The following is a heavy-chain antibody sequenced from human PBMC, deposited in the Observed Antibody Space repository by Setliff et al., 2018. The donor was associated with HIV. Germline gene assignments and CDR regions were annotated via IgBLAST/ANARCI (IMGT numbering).Heavy chain of an antibody. Sequence: ASVKVSCKASGYAFIRYAILWVRQAPGQGLEWMGWINPGNDYTKYSQKFQGRVTMTTDTSRSTVYMELSSLRSEDTPVYYCSRDQRWEFPHYFDYWGQGALVTV. V-gene: IGHV1-3*01. CDR2: INPGNDYT. D-gene: IGHD1-26*01. CDR3: SRDQRWEFPHYFDY. CDR1: GYAFIRYA. J-gene: IGHJ4*02.